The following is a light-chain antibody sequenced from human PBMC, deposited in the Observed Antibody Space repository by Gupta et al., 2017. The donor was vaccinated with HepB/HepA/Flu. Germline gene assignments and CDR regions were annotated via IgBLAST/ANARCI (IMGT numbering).Light chain of an antibody. CDR1: KLGDKY. J-gene: IGLJ2*01. CDR2: QDN. CDR3: QVWDNSGLL. Sequence: SYDLTQPPSVSVSPRQTASITCSGDKLGDKYSCWYQQKPGQPPVLVIYQDNKRPSGIPERFSGSNSGNTATLTISGTQAMDEADYYCQVWDNSGLLFGGGTKLTVL. V-gene: IGLV3-1*01.